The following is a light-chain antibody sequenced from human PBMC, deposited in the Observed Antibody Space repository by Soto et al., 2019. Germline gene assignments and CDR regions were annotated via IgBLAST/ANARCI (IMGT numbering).Light chain of an antibody. CDR1: RRVNTY. CDR2: GAS. CDR3: QQYGSSPT. J-gene: IGKJ1*01. Sequence: ETVLTQSPGTLSLSPGDRATLSCRASRRVNTYLAWYQQKPGQAPRLLIYGASSRATGIPDRFSGGGSGTGFTLTIDRLEPEDFAIYYCQQYGSSPTFGQGTKVDIK. V-gene: IGKV3-20*01.